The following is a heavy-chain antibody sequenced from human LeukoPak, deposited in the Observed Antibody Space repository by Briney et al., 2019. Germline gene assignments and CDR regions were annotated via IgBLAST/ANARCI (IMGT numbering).Heavy chain of an antibody. CDR3: TAYTYYDDSSGYYNDAFDI. V-gene: IGHV3-30*02. CDR1: GFTFSPYG. D-gene: IGHD3-22*01. J-gene: IGHJ3*02. Sequence: PGGSLRLSCAASGFTFSPYGMHWVRQAPGKGLEWVAFIRYDGSNKYYADSVKGRFTISRDNSKNTLYLQMNSLKTEDTAVYYCTAYTYYDDSSGYYNDAFDIWGQGTMVTVSS. CDR2: IRYDGSNK.